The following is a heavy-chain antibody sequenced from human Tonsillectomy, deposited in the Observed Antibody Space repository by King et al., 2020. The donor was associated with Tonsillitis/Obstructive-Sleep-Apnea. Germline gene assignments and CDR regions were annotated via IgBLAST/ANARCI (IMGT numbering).Heavy chain of an antibody. CDR3: ARRTGVTSDY. V-gene: IGHV5-10-1*01. CDR2: IDPSDSYT. Sequence: VQLVESGAEVKKPGESLRISCTGSGYSFTSYWISWVRQMPGKGLEWMGRIDPSDSYTNYSPSFQGHVTISADKSISTAYLQWSSLKAPDTAIYYCARRTGVTSDYWGQGTLVTVSS. J-gene: IGHJ4*02. CDR1: GYSFTSYW. D-gene: IGHD4-17*01.